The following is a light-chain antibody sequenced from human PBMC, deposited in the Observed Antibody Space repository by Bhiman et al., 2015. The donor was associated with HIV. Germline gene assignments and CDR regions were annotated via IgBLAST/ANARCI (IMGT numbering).Light chain of an antibody. CDR3: SAWDDSLNGVV. CDR2: VTA. J-gene: IGLJ2*01. Sequence: QSVLTQPPSVSGAPGQRVTISCTGSSSNIGAGYDVHWFQQLTKNTPPNSSSMVTAIGPQGSLTDSLPPRLAPHASLAISGLQSEDEADYYCSAWDDSLNGVVFGGGTKVTVL. CDR1: SSNIGAGYD. V-gene: IGLV1-50*01.